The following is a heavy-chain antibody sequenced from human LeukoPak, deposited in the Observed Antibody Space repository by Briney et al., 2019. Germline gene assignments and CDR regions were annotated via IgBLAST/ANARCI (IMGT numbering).Heavy chain of an antibody. Sequence: GGSLRLSCAASGFTFSSYGMHWVRQAPGKGLEWLAIIWHDGSNEDYADSVRGRFVVSRDTSKNTLYLQINSLRVEDTAVYYCARDYCDSTTCLLVYWGQGTPVTVSS. CDR3: ARDYCDSTTCLLVY. V-gene: IGHV3-33*01. D-gene: IGHD2/OR15-2a*01. CDR2: IWHDGSNE. CDR1: GFTFSSYG. J-gene: IGHJ4*02.